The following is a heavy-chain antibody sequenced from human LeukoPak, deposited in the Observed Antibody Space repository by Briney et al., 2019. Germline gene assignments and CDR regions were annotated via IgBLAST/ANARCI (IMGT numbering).Heavy chain of an antibody. J-gene: IGHJ5*02. V-gene: IGHV4-59*12. CDR1: GGSISSYY. CDR3: AREIVGATTGDYNWFDP. CDR2: IHYSGST. D-gene: IGHD1-26*01. Sequence: SETLSLTCSVFGGSISSYYWSWIRQPPGKGLEWIGYIHYSGSTNYNPSLKSRVTISVDTSNNQFSLKLSSVTAADTAVYYCAREIVGATTGDYNWFDPWGQGTLVTVSS.